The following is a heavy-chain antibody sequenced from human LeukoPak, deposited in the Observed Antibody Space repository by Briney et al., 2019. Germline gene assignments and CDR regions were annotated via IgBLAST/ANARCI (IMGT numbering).Heavy chain of an antibody. Sequence: GGSLRLSCAASGFTFSDYYMSWIRQAPGKGLEWVSYISSSGSTIYYADSVKGRFTISRDNAKNSLYLQMNSLRAEDTAVYYCAREEVSRYCSGGSCYSGYYYYGMDVWGQGTTVTVSS. V-gene: IGHV3-11*01. CDR3: AREEVSRYCSGGSCYSGYYYYGMDV. CDR1: GFTFSDYY. D-gene: IGHD2-15*01. CDR2: ISSSGSTI. J-gene: IGHJ6*02.